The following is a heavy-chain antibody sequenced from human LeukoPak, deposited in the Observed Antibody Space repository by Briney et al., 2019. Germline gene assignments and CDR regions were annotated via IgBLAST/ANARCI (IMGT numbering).Heavy chain of an antibody. V-gene: IGHV3-11*01. CDR1: GFIFSDYY. J-gene: IGHJ4*02. CDR2: IRSSGGTI. D-gene: IGHD1-26*01. CDR3: ARTLKWTLVGFDY. Sequence: GGSRRLSCAASGFIFSDYYMSWIRQAPRKGLEWIAYIRSSGGTIDQADSVRGRFTISRDNAKNSLFLQMNSLRAEDTAVYYCARTLKWTLVGFDYWGQGTLVTVSS.